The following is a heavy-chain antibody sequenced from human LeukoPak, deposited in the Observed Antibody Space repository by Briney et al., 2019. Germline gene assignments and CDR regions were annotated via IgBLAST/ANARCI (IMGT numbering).Heavy chain of an antibody. J-gene: IGHJ3*02. D-gene: IGHD3-22*01. CDR1: GDSLTSHF. CDR2: VFHSGTT. V-gene: IGHV4-59*08. Sequence: PSETLSLTCNVSGDSLTSHFWSWIRQTPGKGLEWIGYVFHSGTTNYSPSLKSRVTISLDTSKKQFYLRLASVTAADTAVYYCARRMAIVTDAFDIWGRGTMVSVSS. CDR3: ARRMAIVTDAFDI.